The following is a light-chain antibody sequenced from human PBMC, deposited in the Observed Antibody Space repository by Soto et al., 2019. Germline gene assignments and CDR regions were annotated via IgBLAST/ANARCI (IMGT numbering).Light chain of an antibody. CDR1: SSDIGTYDY. V-gene: IGLV2-11*01. CDR2: DVN. J-gene: IGLJ1*01. Sequence: QSALTQPRSVSGAPGQSVAISCTGTSSDIGTYDYVSWYQQRPGQVPNLMIYDVNKRPSGVPDRFFGSKSGNTASLTISGLQAEDEADYYCCSYAGSCFVFGTGTKLTVL. CDR3: CSYAGSCFV.